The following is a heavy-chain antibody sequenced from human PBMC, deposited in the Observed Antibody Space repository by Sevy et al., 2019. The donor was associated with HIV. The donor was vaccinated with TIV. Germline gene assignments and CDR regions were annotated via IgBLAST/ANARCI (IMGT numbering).Heavy chain of an antibody. J-gene: IGHJ3*02. Sequence: GSLRLSCAVYGGSFSGYYWSWIRQPPGKGLEWIGEINHSGSTNYNPSLKGRVTISVDTSKNQFSLKLSSVTAADTAVYYCARHCGSTSCSHAFDIWGQGTMVTVSS. CDR3: ARHCGSTSCSHAFDI. D-gene: IGHD2-2*01. V-gene: IGHV4-34*01. CDR2: INHSGST. CDR1: GGSFSGYY.